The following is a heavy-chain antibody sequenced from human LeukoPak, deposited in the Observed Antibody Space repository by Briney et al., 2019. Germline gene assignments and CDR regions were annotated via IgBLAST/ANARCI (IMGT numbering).Heavy chain of an antibody. D-gene: IGHD3-22*01. J-gene: IGHJ5*02. V-gene: IGHV3-23*01. Sequence: GGSLRLSCAASGFTFSSYAMSWVRQAPGKGLEWVSAISGSGGSTYYADSVKGRFTISGDNSKNTLYLQMNSLRAEDTAVYYCAKNAGYYDSSGSNWFDPWGQGTLVTVSS. CDR1: GFTFSSYA. CDR3: AKNAGYYDSSGSNWFDP. CDR2: ISGSGGST.